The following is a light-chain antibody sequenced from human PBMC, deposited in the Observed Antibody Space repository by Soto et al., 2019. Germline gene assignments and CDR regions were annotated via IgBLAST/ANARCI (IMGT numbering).Light chain of an antibody. J-gene: IGKJ5*01. CDR3: QQRSNGIT. CDR2: DAS. CDR1: QSVSSD. V-gene: IGKV3-11*01. Sequence: EIVLTQSPATLSLSPGERATLSCRASQSVSSDLAWYQQKPGQSPSLLIYDASNRATGIPARFSGSGSGTDFTLTISSLEPEDFAVYYCQQRSNGITFGQGTRLEMK.